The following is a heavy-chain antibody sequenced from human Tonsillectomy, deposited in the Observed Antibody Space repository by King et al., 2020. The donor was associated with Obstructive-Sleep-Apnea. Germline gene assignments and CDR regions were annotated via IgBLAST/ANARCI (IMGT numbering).Heavy chain of an antibody. CDR2: IKSKSDGGTT. V-gene: IGHV3-15*01. Sequence: VQLVESGGGLVKPGGSLRLSCAASGFTFSNAWMSWVRQAPGKGLEWVGRIKSKSDGGTTEYAAPVKGRFTISRDDSKNTLYLQMISLKTEDTAVYYCTTTTYIVAAGADYWGQGTLVTVSS. D-gene: IGHD6-13*01. CDR3: TTTTYIVAAGADY. J-gene: IGHJ4*02. CDR1: GFTFSNAW.